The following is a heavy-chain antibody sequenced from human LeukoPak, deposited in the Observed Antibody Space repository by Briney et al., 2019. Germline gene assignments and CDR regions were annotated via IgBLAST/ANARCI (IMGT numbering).Heavy chain of an antibody. J-gene: IGHJ4*02. CDR3: ARGRRYSSGWPFDY. Sequence: PSETLSLTCAVYGGSFSGYCWSWIRQPPGKGLEWIGEINHSGSTNYNPSLKSRVTISVDTSKNQFSLRLSSVTAADTAVYYCARGRRYSSGWPFDYWGQGTLVTVSS. CDR1: GGSFSGYC. CDR2: INHSGST. V-gene: IGHV4-34*01. D-gene: IGHD6-19*01.